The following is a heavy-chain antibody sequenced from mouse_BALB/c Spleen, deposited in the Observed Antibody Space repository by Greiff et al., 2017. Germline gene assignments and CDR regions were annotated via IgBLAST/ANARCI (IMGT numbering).Heavy chain of an antibody. D-gene: IGHD2-4*01. J-gene: IGHJ3*01. CDR2: IWGGGST. CDR3: ARNGDDYDEWFAY. V-gene: IGHV2-6-4*01. Sequence: QVQLKESGPGLVAPSQSLSITCTVSGFSLSRYSVHWVRQPPGKGLEWLGMIWGGGSTDYNSALKSRLSISKDNSKSQVFLKMNSLQTDDTAMYYCARNGDDYDEWFAYWGQGTLVTVSA. CDR1: GFSLSRYS.